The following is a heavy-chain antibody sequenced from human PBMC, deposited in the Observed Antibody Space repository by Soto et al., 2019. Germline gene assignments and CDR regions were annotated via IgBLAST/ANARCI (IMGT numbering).Heavy chain of an antibody. V-gene: IGHV1-46*01. CDR2: INPSGGST. D-gene: IGHD1-7*01. CDR1: GYTFTGYY. J-gene: IGHJ6*02. CDR3: ARTYNWNYDYYYYGMDV. Sequence: VASVKVSCKASGYTFTGYYIHWVRQAPGQGLEWMGIINPSGGSTSYAQKFQGRVTMTRDTSTSTVYMELSSLRSEDTAVYYCARTYNWNYDYYYYGMDVWGQGTTVTVSS.